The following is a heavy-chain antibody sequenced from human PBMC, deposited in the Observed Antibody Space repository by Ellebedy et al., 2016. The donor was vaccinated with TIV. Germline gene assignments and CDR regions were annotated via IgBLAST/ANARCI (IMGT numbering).Heavy chain of an antibody. V-gene: IGHV3-30-3*01. Sequence: GGSLRLXCAASGFTFSSYAMHWVRQAPGKGLEWVAVISYDGSNKYYADSVKGRFTISRDNSKNTLYLQMNSLRAEDTAVYYCAREEAFYDSSGYYRHAFDIWGQGTMVTVSS. CDR1: GFTFSSYA. J-gene: IGHJ3*02. D-gene: IGHD3-22*01. CDR3: AREEAFYDSSGYYRHAFDI. CDR2: ISYDGSNK.